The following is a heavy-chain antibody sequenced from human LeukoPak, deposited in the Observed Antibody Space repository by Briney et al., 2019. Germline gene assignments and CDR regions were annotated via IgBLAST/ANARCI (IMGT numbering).Heavy chain of an antibody. D-gene: IGHD3-22*01. CDR1: GGSFSGYY. J-gene: IGHJ4*02. CDR2: INHSGST. CDR3: ARAPSSGDSKYYFDY. Sequence: SETLSLTCAVYGGSFSGYYWRWIRQPPGKGLEWIGEINHSGSTNYNPSLKSRVTISVDTSKNKFSLKLSSVTAAHTAVYYCARAPSSGDSKYYFDYWGQGTLVTVSS. V-gene: IGHV4-34*01.